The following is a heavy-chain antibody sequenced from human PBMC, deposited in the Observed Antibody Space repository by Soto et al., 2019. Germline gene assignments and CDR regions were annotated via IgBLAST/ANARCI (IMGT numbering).Heavy chain of an antibody. CDR1: GFTFNTFA. CDR2: ISGSGGTT. D-gene: IGHD2-21*02. V-gene: IGHV3-23*01. J-gene: IGHJ3*01. Sequence: VGSLRLSCASSGFTFNTFAMNCDRHSPGKWLEWVASISGSGGTTYYADSVKGRFTISRDTSKNTLYLQMNGLSAEDTAVYYCAKGFIVVETAIRQDDNFGVWGEGTMVSVSS. CDR3: AKGFIVVETAIRQDDNFGV.